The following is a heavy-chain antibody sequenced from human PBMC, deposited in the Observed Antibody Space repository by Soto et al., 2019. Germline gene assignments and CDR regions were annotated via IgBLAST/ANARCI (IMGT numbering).Heavy chain of an antibody. CDR1: GGTFSSYT. J-gene: IGHJ4*02. Sequence: ASVKVSCKASGGTFSSYTISWVRQAPGQGLEWMGGIIPILGIANYAQKFQGRVRSTADKSTSTAYMVLSSLRSEDTAVYYCEIYPPAARLVYWGQGTLVTVSS. CDR2: IIPILGIA. D-gene: IGHD6-6*01. V-gene: IGHV1-69*10. CDR3: EIYPPAARLVY.